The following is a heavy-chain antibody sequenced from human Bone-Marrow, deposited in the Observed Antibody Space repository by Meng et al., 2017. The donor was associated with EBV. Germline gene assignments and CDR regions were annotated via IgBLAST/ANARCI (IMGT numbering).Heavy chain of an antibody. CDR3: ARFGMQQLFFRYYVDC. CDR1: VGVRISYC. V-gene: IGHV4-34*01. Sequence: APVLPWESSPLQPSPSMALSYAVIVGVRISYCCSWLRQPPRKGLEGIEENNNNGSTDYPTFYKTLDTISVSSYKHQFSLKLSSVTSADTAVYSCARFGMQQLFFRYYVDCWGQGTLVTVSS. CDR2: NNNNGST. J-gene: IGHJ4*02. D-gene: IGHD6-13*01.